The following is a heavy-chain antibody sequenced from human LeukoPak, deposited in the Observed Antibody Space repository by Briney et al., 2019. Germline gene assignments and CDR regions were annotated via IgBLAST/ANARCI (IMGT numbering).Heavy chain of an antibody. Sequence: SETLSLTCTVSGGSISSYYWNWIRQPPGKGLEWIGEINLRGSTTYNPSLKSRVTISVDTSKNQFSLKLSSVTAADTAVYYCARTYSGYDLGESDYWGQGTLVTVSS. V-gene: IGHV4-34*01. CDR2: INLRGST. D-gene: IGHD5-12*01. CDR1: GGSISSYY. CDR3: ARTYSGYDLGESDY. J-gene: IGHJ4*02.